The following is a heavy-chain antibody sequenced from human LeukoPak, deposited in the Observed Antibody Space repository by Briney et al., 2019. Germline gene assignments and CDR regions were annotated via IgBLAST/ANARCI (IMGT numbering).Heavy chain of an antibody. Sequence: ASVKVSCKASGYTFTSYGISWVRQAPGQGLEWMGWISAYNGNTNYAQKLQGRVTMTTDTSTSTAYMELRSLRSEDTAVYYCATAGYSYGSYYYYYYMDVWGKGTTVTISS. D-gene: IGHD5-18*01. J-gene: IGHJ6*03. V-gene: IGHV1-18*01. CDR2: ISAYNGNT. CDR1: GYTFTSYG. CDR3: ATAGYSYGSYYYYYYMDV.